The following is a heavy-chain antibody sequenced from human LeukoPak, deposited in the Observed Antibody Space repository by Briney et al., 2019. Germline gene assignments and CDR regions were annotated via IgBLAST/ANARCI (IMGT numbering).Heavy chain of an antibody. J-gene: IGHJ4*02. Sequence: PGGSLRLSCASSGFTVSSNYKTWVRQAPGQGLEWVSVMYSGGSTYYADSVKGRFTISRDNSKNTLYLQMNSLKVEDTAVYYCARGELSTFDYWGQGTLVTVSS. CDR2: MYSGGST. CDR1: GFTVSSNY. CDR3: ARGELSTFDY. V-gene: IGHV3-53*01. D-gene: IGHD3-16*02.